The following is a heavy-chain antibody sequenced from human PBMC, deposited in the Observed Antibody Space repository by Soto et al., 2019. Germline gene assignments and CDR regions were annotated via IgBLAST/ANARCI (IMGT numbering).Heavy chain of an antibody. J-gene: IGHJ4*02. V-gene: IGHV1-69*01. CDR3: AAPMDADH. Sequence: QVQLVQSGAEVKKPGSSVKVSCKASAGTFSSYAVSWVRQAPGQGLVWMGGLITISGTATYAPNLLGRVTISVEDSTITAYMELKSLRSDDTSVYYGAAPMDADHWGQGTLVTVSS. CDR2: LITISGTA. CDR1: AGTFSSYA.